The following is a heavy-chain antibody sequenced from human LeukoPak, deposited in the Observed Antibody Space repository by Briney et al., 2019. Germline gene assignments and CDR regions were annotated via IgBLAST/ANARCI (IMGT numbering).Heavy chain of an antibody. J-gene: IGHJ3*02. CDR3: AKGPVPNGSYDGSDYPFASGRDDAFDI. V-gene: IGHV3-9*03. CDR1: GFIFDDYS. Sequence: GGSLRLSCAASGFIFDDYSMHWVRQAPGKGLEWVSGISWNSGFIAYADSVKGRFTISRDNAKNSLYLQMNSLRAEDMALYYCAKGPVPNGSYDGSDYPFASGRDDAFDIWGQGTMVSVSS. D-gene: IGHD3-22*01. CDR2: ISWNSGFI.